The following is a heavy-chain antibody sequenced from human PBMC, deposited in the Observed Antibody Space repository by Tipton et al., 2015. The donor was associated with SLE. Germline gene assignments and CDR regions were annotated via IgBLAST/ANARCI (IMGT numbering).Heavy chain of an antibody. V-gene: IGHV4-59*01. CDR3: ARMRGGYNAHH. D-gene: IGHD5-24*01. CDR1: GGSISSYY. CDR2: IYHSGST. Sequence: TLSLTCTVSGGSISSYYWRGIRQPPGKGLEWIGSIYHSGSTHYNPSLESRVTISVDTSKNQFSLKVKSVTTADTAVYYCARMRGGYNAHHWGQGILVTVSS. J-gene: IGHJ5*02.